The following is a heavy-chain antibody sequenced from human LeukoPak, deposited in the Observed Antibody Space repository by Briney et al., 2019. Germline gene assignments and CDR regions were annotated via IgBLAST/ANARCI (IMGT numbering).Heavy chain of an antibody. CDR1: GFTFSSYA. J-gene: IGHJ4*02. D-gene: IGHD1-26*01. CDR2: ITGSGGRT. V-gene: IGHV3-23*01. Sequence: GGSLRLSCAASGFTFSSYAMNWVRQAPGKGLEWVSAITGSGGRTYYADSVKGRFTISRDNSKNTLYLQINSLSAEDTAIYYCAKEYTGTFSPFPSYFDNWGQGTLVTVSS. CDR3: AKEYTGTFSPFPSYFDN.